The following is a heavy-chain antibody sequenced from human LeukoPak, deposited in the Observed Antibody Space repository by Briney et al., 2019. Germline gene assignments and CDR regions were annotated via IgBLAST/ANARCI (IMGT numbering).Heavy chain of an antibody. CDR2: SNHSGST. CDR1: GGSFSGYY. J-gene: IGHJ3*02. V-gene: IGHV4-34*01. D-gene: IGHD3-3*01. CDR3: ARALVLNFCSGYDAFDI. Sequence: PSETLSLTCAVYGGSFSGYYWSWIRQPPGKGLEWIGESNHSGSTNYNPSLKSRVTISVDTSKNQFSLKLSSVTAADTAVYYCARALVLNFCSGYDAFDIWGPGTMVTVSS.